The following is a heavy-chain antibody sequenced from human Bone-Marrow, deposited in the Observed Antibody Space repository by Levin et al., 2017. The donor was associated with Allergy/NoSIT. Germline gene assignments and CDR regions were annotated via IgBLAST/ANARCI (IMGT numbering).Heavy chain of an antibody. CDR2: ISSSSSYI. D-gene: IGHD3-10*01. J-gene: IGHJ4*02. Sequence: GESLKISCAASGFTFSSYSMNWVRQAPGKGLEWVSSISSSSSYIYYADSVKGRFTISRDNAKKSLYLQMNSLRAEDTAVYYCARSGPSGSGVPDYRGQGTLVTVSS. V-gene: IGHV3-21*04. CDR3: ARSGPSGSGVPDY. CDR1: GFTFSSYS.